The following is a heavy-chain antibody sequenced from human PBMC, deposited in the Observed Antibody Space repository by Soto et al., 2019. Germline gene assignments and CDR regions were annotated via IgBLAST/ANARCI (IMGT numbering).Heavy chain of an antibody. CDR3: ARWYIPFYYFDY. CDR2: TYYRSKWYN. J-gene: IGHJ4*02. Sequence: SFADTGAVSGENISMICVACKWISQSTSRGLEWLGRTYYRSKWYNDYAVSVKSRITINPDTSKNQFSLQLNSVTPEDTAVYYCARWYIPFYYFDYWGQGTLVTVSS. CDR1: GENISMICVA. D-gene: IGHD1-20*01. V-gene: IGHV6-1*01.